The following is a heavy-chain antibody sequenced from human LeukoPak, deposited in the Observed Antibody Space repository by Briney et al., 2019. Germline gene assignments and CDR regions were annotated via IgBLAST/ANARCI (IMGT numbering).Heavy chain of an antibody. Sequence: GGSLRLSCAASGFTFDDHGMHWVRQAPGKGLEWVSGISWSSGIIGYADSVKGRFTISRDNAKNSLYLQMDSLRAEDTALYYCARDRGYSTFDYWGQGILVTVSS. CDR1: GFTFDDHG. CDR3: ARDRGYSTFDY. J-gene: IGHJ4*02. V-gene: IGHV3-9*01. D-gene: IGHD5-18*01. CDR2: ISWSSGII.